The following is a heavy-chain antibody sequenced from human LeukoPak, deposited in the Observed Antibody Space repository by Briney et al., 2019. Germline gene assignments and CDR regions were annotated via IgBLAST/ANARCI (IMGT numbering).Heavy chain of an antibody. J-gene: IGHJ4*02. CDR2: IKSDGRTT. Sequence: GGSLRLSCAASGFTFSNYWMHWVRQAPGKGLVWLSRIKSDGRTTYYADSVKGRFTISRDDAKNTLYLQMNSLRAEDTAVYYCARAGVAVAYFYYFDYWGQGSLVTVSS. CDR1: GFTFSNYW. D-gene: IGHD6-19*01. CDR3: ARAGVAVAYFYYFDY. V-gene: IGHV3-74*01.